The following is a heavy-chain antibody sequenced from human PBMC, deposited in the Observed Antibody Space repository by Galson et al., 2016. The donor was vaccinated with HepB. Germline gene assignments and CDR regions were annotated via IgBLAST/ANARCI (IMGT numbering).Heavy chain of an antibody. Sequence: LRLSCAASGFTVSSNYMSWVRQAPGKGLEWIGQIFHSGGVNYTPSLASRVTISVDTSNNHFSLRLTSVTAADTALYYCARQYRGGPSDYWGQGTLVIVSS. J-gene: IGHJ4*02. CDR3: ARQYRGGPSDY. CDR2: IFHSGGV. D-gene: IGHD5-12*01. CDR1: GFTVSSNY. V-gene: IGHV4-34*12.